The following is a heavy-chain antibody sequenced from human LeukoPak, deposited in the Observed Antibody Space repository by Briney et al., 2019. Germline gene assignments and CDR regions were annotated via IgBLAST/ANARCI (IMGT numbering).Heavy chain of an antibody. V-gene: IGHV3-7*01. Sequence: GGSLRLSCTASGFSFSSYWMTWVRQAPGKGLEWVADIKEDGSEKSYVDSVKGRFTISRDNAKNELYLQMNSLRAEDTAVYYCARFLKTGYWAQYYYFDLWGRGTLVTVSS. J-gene: IGHJ2*01. CDR3: ARFLKTGYWAQYYYFDL. CDR2: IKEDGSEK. CDR1: GFSFSSYW. D-gene: IGHD3-9*01.